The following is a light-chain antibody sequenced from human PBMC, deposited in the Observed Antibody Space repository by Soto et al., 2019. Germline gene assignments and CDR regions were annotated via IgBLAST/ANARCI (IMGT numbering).Light chain of an antibody. CDR2: GVS. V-gene: IGKV3-20*01. Sequence: EIVLTQSPGTLSLSPGERATLSCRASQSVSNTYVAWYQQEPGQAPRLLIHGVSIRATGIPDRFSGSGSGTEFTLTISRLEPEDFAVYYCQLYGSSPWTFGQGTKVEIK. CDR1: QSVSNTY. J-gene: IGKJ1*01. CDR3: QLYGSSPWT.